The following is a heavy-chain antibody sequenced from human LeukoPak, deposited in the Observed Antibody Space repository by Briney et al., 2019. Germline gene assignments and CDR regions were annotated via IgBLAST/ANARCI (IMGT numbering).Heavy chain of an antibody. Sequence: PGGSLRLSCAASGFTFSSYSMNWVRQAPGKGLEWVAFIPYDGRDKYYAESVKGRLTISRDDSKNTLYLQMNSLRAEDTAVYYCAKGYSGYEATLDIWGQGTKVTVSS. CDR3: AKGYSGYEATLDI. V-gene: IGHV3-30*02. J-gene: IGHJ3*02. CDR2: IPYDGRDK. D-gene: IGHD5-12*01. CDR1: GFTFSSYS.